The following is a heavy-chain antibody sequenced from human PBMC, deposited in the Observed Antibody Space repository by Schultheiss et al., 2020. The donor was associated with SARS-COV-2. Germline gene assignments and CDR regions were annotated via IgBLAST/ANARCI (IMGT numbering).Heavy chain of an antibody. Sequence: GGSLRLSCAASGFTFGTYNMHWVRQAPGKGLEFVASIRSSGRDIYYADSMQGRFTVSRDNANNSLYLQMHSLRVEDTAAYYCVRDRSWWTPYNCFDLWGRGTLVTVSS. CDR1: GFTFGTYN. CDR2: IRSSGRDI. CDR3: VRDRSWWTPYNCFDL. D-gene: IGHD2-15*01. J-gene: IGHJ5*02. V-gene: IGHV3-21*01.